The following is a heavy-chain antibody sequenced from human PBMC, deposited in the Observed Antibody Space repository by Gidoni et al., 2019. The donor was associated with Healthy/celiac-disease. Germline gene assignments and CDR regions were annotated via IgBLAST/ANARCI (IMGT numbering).Heavy chain of an antibody. CDR2: IYHSGST. V-gene: IGHV4-38-2*01. CDR3: ARGSVEWLSGGYYFDY. J-gene: IGHJ4*02. Sequence: QVQLQESGPGLVKPSETLSLTCAVSGYSISSGYYWGWIRQPPRKGLEWIGSIYHSGSTYYNPSLKSRVTISVGTSKNQFSLKLSSVTAADTAVYYCARGSVEWLSGGYYFDYWGQGTLVTVSS. D-gene: IGHD6-19*01. CDR1: GYSISSGYY.